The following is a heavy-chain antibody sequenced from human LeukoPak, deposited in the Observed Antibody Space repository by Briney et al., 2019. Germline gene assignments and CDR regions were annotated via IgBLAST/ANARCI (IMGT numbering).Heavy chain of an antibody. Sequence: GGTLRLSCAASGFTFSSYSMNWVRQAPGKGLEWVSYISSSSSTIYYADSVKGRFTISRDNAKNSLYLQMNSLRAEDTAVYYCAREQLRFLEWLSALYFDYWGQGTLVTVSS. D-gene: IGHD3-3*01. CDR2: ISSSSSTI. V-gene: IGHV3-48*01. CDR3: AREQLRFLEWLSALYFDY. J-gene: IGHJ4*02. CDR1: GFTFSSYS.